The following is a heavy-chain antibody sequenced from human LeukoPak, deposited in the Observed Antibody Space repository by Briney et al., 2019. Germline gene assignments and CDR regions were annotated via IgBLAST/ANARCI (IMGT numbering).Heavy chain of an antibody. D-gene: IGHD6-13*01. CDR1: GGTFSSYA. Sequence: SVXVSCKASGGTFSSYAISWVRQAPGQGLEWMGRIIPILGIANYAQKFQGRVTITADKSTSTAYMELSSLRSEDTAVYYCASLTPGGRGIPYTWGQGTLVTVSS. V-gene: IGHV1-69*04. CDR2: IIPILGIA. J-gene: IGHJ5*02. CDR3: ASLTPGGRGIPYT.